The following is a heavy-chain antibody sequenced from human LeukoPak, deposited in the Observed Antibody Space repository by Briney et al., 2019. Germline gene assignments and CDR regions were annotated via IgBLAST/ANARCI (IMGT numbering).Heavy chain of an antibody. CDR2: ISSSGSTI. J-gene: IGHJ4*02. Sequence: GGSLRLSCAASGFTFSSYAMSWVRQAPGKGLEWVSYISSSGSTIYYADSVKGRFTISRDNAKNSLYLQMNSLRAEDTAVYYCAKDQTYYYDSSGYWWGQGTLVTVSS. V-gene: IGHV3-48*04. CDR3: AKDQTYYYDSSGYW. CDR1: GFTFSSYA. D-gene: IGHD3-22*01.